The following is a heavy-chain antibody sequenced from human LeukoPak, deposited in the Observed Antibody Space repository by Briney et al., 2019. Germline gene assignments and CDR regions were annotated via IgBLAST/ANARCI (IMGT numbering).Heavy chain of an antibody. CDR3: ARGHGGSSWYWFDP. CDR1: GYTFTDYY. Sequence: ASVKVSCKASGYTFTDYYMHWVRQAPGQGLEWMGWINPSSGGTNYAQKFQGRVTMTRDTSISTAYMELSRLRSDDTAVYYCARGHGGSSWYWFDPWGQGTLVTVSS. D-gene: IGHD6-13*01. J-gene: IGHJ5*02. V-gene: IGHV1-2*02. CDR2: INPSSGGT.